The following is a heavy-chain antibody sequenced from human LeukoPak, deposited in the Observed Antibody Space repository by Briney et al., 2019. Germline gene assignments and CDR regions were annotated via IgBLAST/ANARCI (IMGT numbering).Heavy chain of an antibody. CDR3: ARNMGYCSSTSCYNYFDP. Sequence: SETLSLTCSVSGALIDSFYWSWIRQSAGKGLEWIGRIYSSGSANYNPSLKSRVTMSVDMSKKQISLKLTPVTAADTALYYCARNMGYCSSTSCYNYFDPWGQGILVTVSS. D-gene: IGHD2-2*02. CDR2: IYSSGSA. J-gene: IGHJ5*02. CDR1: GALIDSFY. V-gene: IGHV4-4*07.